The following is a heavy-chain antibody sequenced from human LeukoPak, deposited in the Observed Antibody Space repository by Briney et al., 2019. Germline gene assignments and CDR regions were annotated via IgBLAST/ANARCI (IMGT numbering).Heavy chain of an antibody. J-gene: IGHJ4*02. CDR2: ISSSGST. CDR3: AKDHLPGIVVADRDY. CDR1: GDSISSGDYY. D-gene: IGHD6-19*01. V-gene: IGHV4-61*02. Sequence: SETLSLTCTVSGDSISSGDYYWSWIRQPAGKGLEWLGRISSSGSTNYNPSLKSRVTISVDTSKNQFSLKLSSVTAEDTAVYYCAKDHLPGIVVADRDYWGQGTLVTVSS.